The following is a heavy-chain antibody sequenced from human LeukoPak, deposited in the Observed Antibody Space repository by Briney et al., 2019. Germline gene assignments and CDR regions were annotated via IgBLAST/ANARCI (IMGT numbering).Heavy chain of an antibody. D-gene: IGHD6-13*01. CDR2: VNDWGST. Sequence: PSETLSLTCAVYGGSLSGHYWNWYRQPPGKGLEWIGEVNDWGSTNYNPSLKSRVTISVDTSKNQFSLKLSSVTAADTAVYYCARHSRAAGTTHFDYWGQGTLVTVSS. V-gene: IGHV4-34*01. CDR3: ARHSRAAGTTHFDY. J-gene: IGHJ4*02. CDR1: GGSLSGHY.